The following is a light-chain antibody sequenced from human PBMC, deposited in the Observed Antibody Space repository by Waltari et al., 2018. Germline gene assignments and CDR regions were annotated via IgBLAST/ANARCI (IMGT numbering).Light chain of an antibody. V-gene: IGLV2-14*03. CDR1: SSDVGGYNS. CDR2: DVS. J-gene: IGLJ2*01. CDR3: SSYTSSSTLV. Sequence: QSALTQPASVSGSPGQSITISCTGTSSDVGGYNSVSWYQQHPGKAPTLMIYDVSNRPAGVSNRCSGSKSGNTASLTISGIQAEDEADYYCSSYTSSSTLVFGGGTKLTVL.